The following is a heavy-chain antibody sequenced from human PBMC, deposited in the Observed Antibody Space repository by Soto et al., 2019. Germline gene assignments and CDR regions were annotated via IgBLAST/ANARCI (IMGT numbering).Heavy chain of an antibody. V-gene: IGHV3-23*01. CDR2: ISGSGGST. J-gene: IGHJ3*02. D-gene: IGHD2-15*01. CDR3: AKEVVRTATLFDAFDI. CDR1: GFTFSSYA. Sequence: PGXSLRLSCAASGFTFSSYAMSWFRQAPVKGLEWVSAISGSGGSTYYADSVKGRFTISRDNSKNTLYLQMNSLRAEDTAVYYCAKEVVRTATLFDAFDIWGQGTMVTVSS.